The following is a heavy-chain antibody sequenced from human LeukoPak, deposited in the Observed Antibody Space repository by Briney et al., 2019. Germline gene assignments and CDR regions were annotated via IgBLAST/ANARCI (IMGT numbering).Heavy chain of an antibody. CDR2: ISAYNGNT. V-gene: IGHV1-18*01. J-gene: IGHJ4*02. D-gene: IGHD6-19*01. Sequence: EASVKVSCKASGYTFTSYGXXWXRQAPGQXXXXXGWISAYNGNTNYAQKLQGXVTMTTDTSTSTAYMELRSLGSDDTAVYYCAGARGSGWYYFVYWGQGSLVTVSS. CDR1: GYTFTSYG. CDR3: AGARGSGWYYFVY.